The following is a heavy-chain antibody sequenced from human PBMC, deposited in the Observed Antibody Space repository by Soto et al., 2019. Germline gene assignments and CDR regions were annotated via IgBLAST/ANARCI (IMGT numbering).Heavy chain of an antibody. V-gene: IGHV4-4*02. CDR3: ASGIPWFGEPTQRPYGMDV. J-gene: IGHJ6*02. Sequence: QVQLQESGPGLVKPSGTLSLTCAVSGGSISSSNWWSWVRQPPGKGLEWIGEIYHSGSTNYNPSLKSRVTISVDKSKNQFSLKLSSVTAADTAVYYCASGIPWFGEPTQRPYGMDVWGQGTTVTVSS. D-gene: IGHD3-10*01. CDR1: GGSISSSNW. CDR2: IYHSGST.